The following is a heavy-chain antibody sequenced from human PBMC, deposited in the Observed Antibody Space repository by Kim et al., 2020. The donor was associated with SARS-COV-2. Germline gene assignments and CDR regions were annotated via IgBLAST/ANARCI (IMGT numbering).Heavy chain of an antibody. CDR1: GFTFSLNA. Sequence: GGSLRLSCVASGFTFSLNAMHLVRQAPGKGLDWVAATPHDGSKEYYADSVKGRFTISRDNSKNTLYLHMNSVTIEDTAMYYCAGGWQFDYWGQGTLVTVSS. CDR2: TPHDGSKE. CDR3: AGGWQFDY. J-gene: IGHJ4*02. V-gene: IGHV3-30-3*01. D-gene: IGHD6-19*01.